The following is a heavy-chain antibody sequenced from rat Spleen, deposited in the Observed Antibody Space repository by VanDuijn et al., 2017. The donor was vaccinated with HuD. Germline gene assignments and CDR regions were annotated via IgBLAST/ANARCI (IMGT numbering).Heavy chain of an antibody. Sequence: EVQLVESGGGLVQPGRSLKLSCAASGFTFSDYNMAWVRQAPTRGLGWVASISTGGGNTYYRDSVKGRFTISRDNAKSTLYLQMDSLRSEDTATYYCARQNGYGWGQGVMVTVSS. CDR1: GFTFSDYN. V-gene: IGHV5-25*01. CDR3: ARQNGYG. J-gene: IGHJ2*01. D-gene: IGHD1-7*01. CDR2: ISTGGGNT.